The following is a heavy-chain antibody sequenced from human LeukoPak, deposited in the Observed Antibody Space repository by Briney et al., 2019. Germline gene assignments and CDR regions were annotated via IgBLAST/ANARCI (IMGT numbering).Heavy chain of an antibody. J-gene: IGHJ4*02. CDR2: INHRGST. CDR3: ARESRRDGYKFDY. D-gene: IGHD5-24*01. V-gene: IGHV4-34*01. CDR1: GGSLSGYY. Sequence: SETLSLTCAIYGGSLSGYYWSWIRQPPGKGLEWIGEINHRGSTNYNPSLKTRVTISVDTSKNQFSLKLSSVTAADTAMYYCARESRRDGYKFDYWGQGTLVTVSS.